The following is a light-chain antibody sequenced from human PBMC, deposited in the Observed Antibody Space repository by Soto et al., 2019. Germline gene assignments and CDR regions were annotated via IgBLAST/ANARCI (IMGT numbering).Light chain of an antibody. CDR1: SGHSSYA. J-gene: IGLJ3*02. Sequence: QAVLTQSPSASASLGASVKLTCTLSSGHSSYAIAWHQQKPEKGPRYLMKLNSDGSHSKADGVPDRFSGSSSGAERYLTISSLQSEDEADYYCQTWGTGIQVFGGGTKLTVL. V-gene: IGLV4-69*02. CDR3: QTWGTGIQV. CDR2: LNSDGSH.